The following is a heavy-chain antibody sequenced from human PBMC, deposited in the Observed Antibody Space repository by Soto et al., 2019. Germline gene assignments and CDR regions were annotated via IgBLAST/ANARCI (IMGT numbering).Heavy chain of an antibody. Sequence: GGSLNLSCAASGVIFRSFGMHWVRQAPGKGLEWVAVMSYDGSSKFYRHSVKGRFTIARDNSKNILYLQMNSLTIEDTAVFYCARSTSSTLNYYYGMDVWGQGTTVTLSS. CDR3: ARSTSSTLNYYYGMDV. D-gene: IGHD6-6*01. CDR1: GVIFRSFG. V-gene: IGHV3-30*03. CDR2: MSYDGSSK. J-gene: IGHJ6*02.